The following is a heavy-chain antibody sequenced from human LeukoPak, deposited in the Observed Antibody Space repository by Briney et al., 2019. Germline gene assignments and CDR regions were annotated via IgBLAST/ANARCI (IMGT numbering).Heavy chain of an antibody. Sequence: GRSLRLSCAASGFTFSSYWMTWVRQAPGKGLEWVANMNQDGSERYYVDSVKGRFTISRDNAKNSLYLQMNSLRAEDTAVYYCARDAALYRLFDYWGQGTLVTVSS. CDR2: MNQDGSER. CDR3: ARDAALYRLFDY. CDR1: GFTFSSYW. J-gene: IGHJ4*02. V-gene: IGHV3-7*01. D-gene: IGHD2-15*01.